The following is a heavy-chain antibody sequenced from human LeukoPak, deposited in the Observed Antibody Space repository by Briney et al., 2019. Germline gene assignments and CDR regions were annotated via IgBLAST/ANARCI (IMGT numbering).Heavy chain of an antibody. J-gene: IGHJ6*02. CDR3: AREGPRGYSYGFPSYYYGMDV. V-gene: IGHV4-30-4*01. CDR1: GGSISSGDYY. CDR2: IYYSGST. D-gene: IGHD5-18*01. Sequence: SETLSLTCTVSGGSISSGDYYWSWIRQPPGKGLEWIVYIYYSGSTYYNPSLKSRVTISVDTSKNQFSLKLSSVTAADTAVYYCAREGPRGYSYGFPSYYYGMDVWGQGTTVTVSS.